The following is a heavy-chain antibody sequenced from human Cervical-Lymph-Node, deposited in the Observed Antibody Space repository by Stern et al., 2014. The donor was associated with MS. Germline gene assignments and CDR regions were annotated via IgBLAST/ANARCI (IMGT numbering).Heavy chain of an antibody. Sequence: EVQLVQSGGGLVKPGGSLRISCAASGFTFSSYSMNWVRQAPGKGLEWVASISSSGSYIYYADSLKGRFTISRDNAKNSLYLQMNSLRAEDTAVYYCARGRGGNYRYYFDYWGQGTLVTVSS. V-gene: IGHV3-21*01. J-gene: IGHJ4*02. CDR2: ISSSGSYI. CDR1: GFTFSSYS. CDR3: ARGRGGNYRYYFDY. D-gene: IGHD4-23*01.